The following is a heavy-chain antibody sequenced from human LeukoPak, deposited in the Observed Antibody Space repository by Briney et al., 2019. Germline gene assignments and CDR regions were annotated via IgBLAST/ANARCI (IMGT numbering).Heavy chain of an antibody. D-gene: IGHD2-21*02. V-gene: IGHV3-53*01. Sequence: GGSLRLSCAASGFIVSSNYLSWVRQAPGKGLEGVSSIYAGGSTYYADSVKGRFIISRDNSKNTVYLPMNSLRVEDTAVYYCARSMVTPYHFDYWGQGTLVTVSS. CDR2: IYAGGST. CDR3: ARSMVTPYHFDY. CDR1: GFIVSSNY. J-gene: IGHJ4*02.